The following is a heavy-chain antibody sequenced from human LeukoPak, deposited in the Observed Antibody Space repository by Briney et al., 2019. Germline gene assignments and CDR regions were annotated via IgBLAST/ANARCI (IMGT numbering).Heavy chain of an antibody. CDR3: ARGVPPATIYYYYYMDV. Sequence: SETLSLTCAVYGGSFSGYYWSWIRQPPGKGLEWIGEINHSGSTNYNPSLKSRVTISVDTSKNQFSLKLSSVTAADTAVYYCARGVPPATIYYYYYMDVWGKGTTVTVSS. D-gene: IGHD2-2*01. CDR2: INHSGST. V-gene: IGHV4-34*01. J-gene: IGHJ6*03. CDR1: GGSFSGYY.